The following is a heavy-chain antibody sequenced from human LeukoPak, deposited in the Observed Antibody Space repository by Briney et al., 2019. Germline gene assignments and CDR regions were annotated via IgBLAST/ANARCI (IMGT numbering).Heavy chain of an antibody. CDR2: ISGSGGST. V-gene: IGHV3-23*01. CDR1: GFTFSSYA. D-gene: IGHD2-15*01. CDR3: AKDRRCSGGSCYSWVS. Sequence: PGGSLRLSCAASGFTFSSYAVSWVRQAPGKGLEWVSAISGSGGSTYYADSVKGRFTISRDNSKNTLYLQMNSLRAEDTAVYYCAKDRRCSGGSCYSWVSWGQGTLVTVSS. J-gene: IGHJ4*02.